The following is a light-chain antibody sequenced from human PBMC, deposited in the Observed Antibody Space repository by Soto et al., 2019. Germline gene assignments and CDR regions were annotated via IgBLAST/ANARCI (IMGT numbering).Light chain of an antibody. CDR1: QSVLYTSNDKNY. J-gene: IGKJ2*01. CDR2: WDS. Sequence: DIVMTQSPDSLSVSLGERATINCKSSQSVLYTSNDKNYLAWFQEKPGQPPTLLIYWDSARESGVPDRFSGSGSGAEFNSSSSNVQAEDVAVYYCQHYYSHPPACGQGTKLEIQ. CDR3: QHYYSHPPA. V-gene: IGKV4-1*01.